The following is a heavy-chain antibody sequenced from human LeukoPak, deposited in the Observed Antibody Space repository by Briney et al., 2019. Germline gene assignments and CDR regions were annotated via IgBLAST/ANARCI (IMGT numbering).Heavy chain of an antibody. D-gene: IGHD2/OR15-2a*01. J-gene: IGHJ4*02. Sequence: GGSLRLSCAASGFPFSSYAMSWVRQAPGEGLEWVSAISGSGGSTYYADSVQGRFTISRDNSKNTLYLQMNSLRAEDTAVYYCAKVEYDTSPRQALDYWGQGTLVTVSS. CDR2: ISGSGGST. CDR1: GFPFSSYA. CDR3: AKVEYDTSPRQALDY. V-gene: IGHV3-23*01.